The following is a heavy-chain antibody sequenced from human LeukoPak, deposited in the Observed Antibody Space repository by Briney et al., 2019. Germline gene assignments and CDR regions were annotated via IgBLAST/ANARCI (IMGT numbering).Heavy chain of an antibody. CDR3: ARMVYYYGSGSYYKPRFDY. CDR1: GGSISSSSYY. Sequence: SEALSLTCTVSGGSISSSSYYWGWIRQPPGKGLEWIGSIYYSGSTYYNPSLKSRVTISVDTSKNQFSLKLSSVTAADTAVYYCARMVYYYGSGSYYKPRFDYWGQGTLVTVSS. CDR2: IYYSGST. D-gene: IGHD3-10*01. V-gene: IGHV4-39*01. J-gene: IGHJ4*02.